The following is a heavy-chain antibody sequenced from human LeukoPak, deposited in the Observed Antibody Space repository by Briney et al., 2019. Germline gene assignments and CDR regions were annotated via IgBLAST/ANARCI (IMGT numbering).Heavy chain of an antibody. V-gene: IGHV4-59*12. CDR1: GGSISSYY. CDR2: IYYSGST. Sequence: SETLSLTCTVSGGSISSYYWSWIRQPPGKGLEWIGYIYYSGSTNYNPSLKSRVTISVDTSKNQFSLKLSSVTAADTAVYYCARASHPYYYDSSGSLDYWGQGTLVTVSS. CDR3: ARASHPYYYDSSGSLDY. J-gene: IGHJ4*02. D-gene: IGHD3-22*01.